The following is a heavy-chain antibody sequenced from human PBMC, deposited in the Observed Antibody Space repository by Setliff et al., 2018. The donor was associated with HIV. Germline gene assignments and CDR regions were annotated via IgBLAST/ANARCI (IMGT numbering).Heavy chain of an antibody. CDR2: IYHTGKT. CDR1: GDPIFIGGYY. CDR3: AKEGNSVDNWLDP. V-gene: IGHV4-31*03. D-gene: IGHD1-26*01. Sequence: SETLSLTCTVSGDPIFIGGYYWSWIRQHPGGGLEWIGYIYHTGKTYYNPSLQSRIIMSLDMSQNQFSQKLSSVTAADTAVYYCAKEGNSVDNWLDPWGPGTLVTVSS. J-gene: IGHJ5*02.